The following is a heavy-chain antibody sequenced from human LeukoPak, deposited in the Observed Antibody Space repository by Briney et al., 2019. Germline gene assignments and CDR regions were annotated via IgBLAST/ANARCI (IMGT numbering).Heavy chain of an antibody. CDR1: GGSISSGDYY. CDR3: ARDRSGYSYGAFDI. CDR2: IYYSGST. V-gene: IGHV4-30-4*01. Sequence: PSETLSLTCTVSGGSISSGDYYWSWIRQPPGKGLEWIGYIYYSGSTYYNPSLKSRITISVDTSENQFSLKLSSVTAADTAVYYCARDRSGYSYGAFDIWGQGTMVTVSS. J-gene: IGHJ3*02. D-gene: IGHD3-22*01.